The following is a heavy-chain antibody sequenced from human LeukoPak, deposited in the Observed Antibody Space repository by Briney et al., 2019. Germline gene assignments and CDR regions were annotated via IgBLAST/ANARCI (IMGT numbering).Heavy chain of an antibody. CDR3: ARDAENSGSYYFDY. D-gene: IGHD1-26*01. J-gene: IGHJ4*02. CDR2: INPNSGGI. Sequence: ASVKVSCKASGYTFTGYYMYWVRQAPGQGLEWMGRINPNSGGINYAQKFQGRVTMTRDTSISTVYMELSRLRSDDTAVYYCARDAENSGSYYFDYWGQGTLVTVPS. CDR1: GYTFTGYY. V-gene: IGHV1-2*06.